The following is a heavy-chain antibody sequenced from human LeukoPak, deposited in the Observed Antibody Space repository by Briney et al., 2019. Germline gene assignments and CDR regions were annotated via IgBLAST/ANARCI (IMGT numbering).Heavy chain of an antibody. V-gene: IGHV1-2*02. D-gene: IGHD2-21*02. CDR1: GYTFTDYY. CDR3: ARDRSADCSLDY. J-gene: IGHJ4*02. Sequence: ASVKVSCKASGYTFTDYYMHWVRQAPGQGLEWMGWINPNSAATNYAQKFQGRVAMTGDTSISTAYMELSTLRSDDTAVYYCARDRSADCSLDYWGQGTLVTVSS. CDR2: INPNSAAT.